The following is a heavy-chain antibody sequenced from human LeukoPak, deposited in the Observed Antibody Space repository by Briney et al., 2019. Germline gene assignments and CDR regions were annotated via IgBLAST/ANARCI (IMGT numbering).Heavy chain of an antibody. CDR2: IIPIFGTA. J-gene: IGHJ4*02. Sequence: ASVKVSCKASGGTFSSYAISWVRQAPGQGLEWMGGIIPIFGTANYAQKFQGRVTITADESTSTAYMELSSLRSEDTAVYYCARGIPDYYDSSGYYNFDYWGQGTLVTVSS. D-gene: IGHD3-22*01. V-gene: IGHV1-69*13. CDR3: ARGIPDYYDSSGYYNFDY. CDR1: GGTFSSYA.